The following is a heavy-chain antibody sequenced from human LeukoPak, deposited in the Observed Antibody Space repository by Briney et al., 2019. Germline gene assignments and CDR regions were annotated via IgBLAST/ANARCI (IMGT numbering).Heavy chain of an antibody. V-gene: IGHV1-69*05. D-gene: IGHD1-26*01. Sequence: SVKVSCKASGYTFTGYYMHWVRQAPGQGLEWMGGIIPIFGTANYAQKFQGRVTITTDESTSTAYMELSSLRSEDTAVYYCARVFPNSGSAGFDPWGQGTLVTVSS. J-gene: IGHJ5*02. CDR2: IIPIFGTA. CDR3: ARVFPNSGSAGFDP. CDR1: GYTFTGYY.